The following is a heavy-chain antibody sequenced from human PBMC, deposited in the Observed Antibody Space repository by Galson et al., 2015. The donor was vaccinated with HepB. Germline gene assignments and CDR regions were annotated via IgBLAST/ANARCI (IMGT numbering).Heavy chain of an antibody. D-gene: IGHD3-16*01. CDR3: ARGIWGYYYYGMDV. Sequence: SVKVSCKASGGTFSSYAISWVRQAPGQGLEWMGRIIPILGIANHAQKFQGRVTITADKSTSTAYMELSSLRSEDTAVYYCARGIWGYYYYGMDVWGQGTTVTVSS. V-gene: IGHV1-69*04. J-gene: IGHJ6*02. CDR2: IIPILGIA. CDR1: GGTFSSYA.